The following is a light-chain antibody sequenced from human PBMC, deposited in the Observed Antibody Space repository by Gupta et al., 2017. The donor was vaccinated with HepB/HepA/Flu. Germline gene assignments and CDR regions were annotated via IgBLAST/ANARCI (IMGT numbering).Light chain of an antibody. Sequence: EIVMTQSPATLSVSPGERATLSCRASQSISSNLAWYQQKPDQAPRLLIYGASTRDTGIPARFSGSGYGTEFTLTISSRQSEDFAVYYCQQYKNWPPITFGGGTKVDIK. CDR1: QSISSN. J-gene: IGKJ4*01. V-gene: IGKV3-15*01. CDR2: GAS. CDR3: QQYKNWPPIT.